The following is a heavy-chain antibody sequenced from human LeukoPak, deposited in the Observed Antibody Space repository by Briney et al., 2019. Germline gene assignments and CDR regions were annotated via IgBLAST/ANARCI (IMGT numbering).Heavy chain of an antibody. J-gene: IGHJ4*02. CDR2: IYYSGST. Sequence: SETLSLTCTVSGGSISSYYWSWIRQPPGKGLEWVGYIYYSGSTNYNPSLKSRVTMSVDTSKNQFSLKLSSVTAADTAVYYCARVDYYDRYFDNWGQGTLVTVSS. D-gene: IGHD3-22*01. CDR3: ARVDYYDRYFDN. V-gene: IGHV4-59*08. CDR1: GGSISSYY.